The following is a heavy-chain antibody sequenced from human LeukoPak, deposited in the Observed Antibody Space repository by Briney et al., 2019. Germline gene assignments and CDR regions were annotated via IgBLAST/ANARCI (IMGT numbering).Heavy chain of an antibody. CDR3: ARHFPGIAAAGTDDAFDI. J-gene: IGHJ3*02. CDR1: GYSFTSYW. CDR2: IYPGDSDT. Sequence: GESLKISCKGSGYSFTSYWIGWVRQMPGKGLEWMGIIYPGDSDTRYSPSFQGQVTISADKSISTAYLQWSSLKASDTAMYYCARHFPGIAAAGTDDAFDIWGQGTMVTVPS. D-gene: IGHD6-13*01. V-gene: IGHV5-51*01.